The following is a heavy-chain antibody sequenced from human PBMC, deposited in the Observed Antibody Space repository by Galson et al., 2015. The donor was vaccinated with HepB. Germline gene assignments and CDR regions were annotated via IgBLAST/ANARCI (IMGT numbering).Heavy chain of an antibody. CDR3: ATGEQRFATRQGYYF. CDR1: GYSFSYYG. J-gene: IGHJ1*01. Sequence: SVKVSCKASGYSFSYYGISWVRQAPGQGLEWLGWSSAYRDKANYAQIVQGRVAMTEDTSTATAYMELSSLRSEDTALYYCATGEQRFATRQGYYFWGQGTLVTVSS. CDR2: SSAYRDKA. V-gene: IGHV1-18*04. D-gene: IGHD2-15*01.